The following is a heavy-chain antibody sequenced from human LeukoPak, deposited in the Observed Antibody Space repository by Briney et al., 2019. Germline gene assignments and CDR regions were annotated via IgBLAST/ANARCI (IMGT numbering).Heavy chain of an antibody. CDR2: ISGSGGST. J-gene: IGHJ4*02. D-gene: IGHD6-13*01. V-gene: IGHV3-23*01. Sequence: GGSLRLYCAASGFTFSSYAMSWVRQAPGKGLEWVSAISGSGGSTYYADSVKGRLTISRDNSKNTLYLQMNSLRAEDTAVYYCAKDSPGYSSSWPSIFDYWGQGTLVTVSS. CDR1: GFTFSSYA. CDR3: AKDSPGYSSSWPSIFDY.